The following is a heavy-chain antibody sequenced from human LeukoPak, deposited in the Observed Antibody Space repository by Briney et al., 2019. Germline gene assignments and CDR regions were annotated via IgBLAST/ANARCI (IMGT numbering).Heavy chain of an antibody. V-gene: IGHV3-30*04. D-gene: IGHD1-26*01. J-gene: IGHJ4*02. CDR1: GFTFSSHA. Sequence: PGGSLRLSCAASGFTFSSHALHWVRQAPGKGLDWVAFITYDGRNKYYADSVKGRFTISRDNSKNTLYLQMNSLRGDDTAVYYCXXXXXIGGAATGYFEYWGQGTLVTVTS. CDR3: XXXXXIGGAATGYFEY. CDR2: ITYDGRNK.